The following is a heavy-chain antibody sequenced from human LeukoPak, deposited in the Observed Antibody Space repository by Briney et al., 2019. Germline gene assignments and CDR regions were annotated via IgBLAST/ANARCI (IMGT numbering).Heavy chain of an antibody. D-gene: IGHD3-22*01. CDR2: IYYTGST. CDR3: ARLDRSGYEMGGTWFDP. CDR1: GGSISSSSYY. J-gene: IGHJ5*02. V-gene: IGHV4-61*05. Sequence: SETLSLTCTVSGGSISSSSYYWVWLRQPPGKGLEWIGYIYYTGSTNSDPSLKSRVTVSVDTSKNQFSLKLNSMTAADTAIYYCARLDRSGYEMGGTWFDPWGQGTLVTVSS.